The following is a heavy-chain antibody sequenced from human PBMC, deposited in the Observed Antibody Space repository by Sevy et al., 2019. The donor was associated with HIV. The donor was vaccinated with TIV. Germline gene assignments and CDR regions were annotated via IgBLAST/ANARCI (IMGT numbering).Heavy chain of an antibody. CDR2: INHSGST. J-gene: IGHJ4*02. D-gene: IGHD6-13*01. V-gene: IGHV4-34*01. Sequence: SETLSLTCAVYGGSFSGYYWSWIRQPPGKGLEWIGEINHSGSTNYNPSLKSRVTISVDTSKNQFSLKLSSVTAADTAVYYCARVGSSSWVDFHYWGQGTLVTVSS. CDR1: GGSFSGYY. CDR3: ARVGSSSWVDFHY.